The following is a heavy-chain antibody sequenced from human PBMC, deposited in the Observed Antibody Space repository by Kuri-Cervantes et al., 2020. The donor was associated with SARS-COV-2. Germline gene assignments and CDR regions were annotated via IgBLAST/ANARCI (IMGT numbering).Heavy chain of an antibody. CDR3: VRDGDHWNFDY. CDR1: GFTFSSYG. J-gene: IGHJ4*02. V-gene: IGHV3-74*01. Sequence: GESLKISCAASGFTFSSYGMHWVRQAPGKGLVWVSRINPDGSYTNNADSVKGRFTLSRDNAKNMLSLQMNSLRAEDTAVYYCVRDGDHWNFDYWGQGTLVTVSS. D-gene: IGHD1-1*01. CDR2: INPDGSYT.